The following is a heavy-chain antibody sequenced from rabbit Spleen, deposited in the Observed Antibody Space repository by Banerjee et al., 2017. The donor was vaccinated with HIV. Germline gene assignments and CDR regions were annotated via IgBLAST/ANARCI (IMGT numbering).Heavy chain of an antibody. CDR3: VREDDDDYYDL. D-gene: IGHD2-1*01. V-gene: IGHV1S7*01. CDR2: IDVNTGGT. CDR1: GFSLSRYA. J-gene: IGHJ4*01. Sequence: RLKETGGGLVQPGGGLTLSCKGAGFSLSRYAMNWVRQAPGKGLEWIGIIDVNTGGTEYATWVNGRFTISTNNAQSTVYLQMNGLTEADTATYFCVREDDDDYYDLWGQGTLVTVS.